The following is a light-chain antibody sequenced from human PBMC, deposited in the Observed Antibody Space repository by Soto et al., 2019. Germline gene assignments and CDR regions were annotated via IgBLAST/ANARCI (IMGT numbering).Light chain of an antibody. J-gene: IGKJ1*01. V-gene: IGKV3-15*01. CDR3: QHYANWPRT. CDR2: GAS. CDR1: QSVSSS. Sequence: EIVMTQSPATLSVSPGEGVTLSCRASQSVSSSLAWYQPKPGQSPRLLIYGASTRAPGIPARFSGSGSGTDFTLTISGLQSEDFAIYYCQHYANWPRTCGLGTKVEIK.